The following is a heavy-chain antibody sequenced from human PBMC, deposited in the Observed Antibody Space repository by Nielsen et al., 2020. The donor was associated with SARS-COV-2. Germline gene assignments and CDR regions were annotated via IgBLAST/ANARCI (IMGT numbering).Heavy chain of an antibody. Sequence: SLRLSCEGSGLSIDEYAMYWVRQAPGKGLEWVSGISRDSGSIDYVDSVKGRFTISRDNAKNSLYLQMNSLRAEDTAVYYCAKDWRTGRSLGLFGMDVWGQGTTVIVSS. D-gene: IGHD7-27*01. J-gene: IGHJ6*02. CDR1: GLSIDEYA. V-gene: IGHV3-9*01. CDR3: AKDWRTGRSLGLFGMDV. CDR2: ISRDSGSI.